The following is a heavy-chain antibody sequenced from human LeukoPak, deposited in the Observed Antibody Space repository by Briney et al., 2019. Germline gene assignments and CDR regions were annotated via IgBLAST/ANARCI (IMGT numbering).Heavy chain of an antibody. CDR2: IKQDGSEK. CDR1: GFTFSSYW. CDR3: AKVLDSSRYWYFDL. J-gene: IGHJ2*01. Sequence: GGSLRLSCAASGFTFSSYWMSWVRQAPGKGLEWVANIKQDGSEKYYVDSVKGRFTISRDNAKNSLYLQMNSLRAEDTAVYYCAKVLDSSRYWYFDLWGRGTLVTVSS. D-gene: IGHD6-6*01. V-gene: IGHV3-7*03.